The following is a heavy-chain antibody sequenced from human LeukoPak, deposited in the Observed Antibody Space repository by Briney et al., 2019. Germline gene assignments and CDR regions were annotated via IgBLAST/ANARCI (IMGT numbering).Heavy chain of an antibody. J-gene: IGHJ4*02. CDR2: IYPSGST. D-gene: IGHD2-15*01. Sequence: KPSETLSLTCTVSGGSISSYYWGWIRQPAGKGLEWIGRIYPSGSTNYNPSLKSRVTMSVDTFKNQFSLKLTSVTAADTAVYYCARTSPRAATFDYWGQGTLVTVSS. CDR1: GGSISSYY. V-gene: IGHV4-4*07. CDR3: ARTSPRAATFDY.